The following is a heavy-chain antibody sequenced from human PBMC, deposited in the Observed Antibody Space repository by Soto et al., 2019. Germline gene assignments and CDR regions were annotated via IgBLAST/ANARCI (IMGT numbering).Heavy chain of an antibody. CDR2: IKQDGSEK. D-gene: IGHD1-26*01. Sequence: PGGSLRLSCAASGFTFSSYWMSWVRQAPGKGLEWVANIKQDGSEKYYVDSVKGRFTISRDNAKNSLYLQMNSLRAEDTAVYYFAIDSNFVGATHGGYYYYYGMDVCGQGTTV. CDR3: AIDSNFVGATHGGYYYYYGMDV. CDR1: GFTFSSYW. V-gene: IGHV3-7*01. J-gene: IGHJ6*02.